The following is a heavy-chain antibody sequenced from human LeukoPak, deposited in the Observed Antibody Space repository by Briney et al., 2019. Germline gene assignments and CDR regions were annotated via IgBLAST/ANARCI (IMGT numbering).Heavy chain of an antibody. Sequence: GGSLRLFCAASGFTFSSYEMNWVRQAPGKGLQWVSDISSSGTTIYYADSVKGRFTISRDNAKNSLYLQMNSLRAEDTAVYYCARKYCSTTSCPFDNWGQGTLVTVSS. D-gene: IGHD2-2*01. CDR1: GFTFSSYE. V-gene: IGHV3-48*03. CDR3: ARKYCSTTSCPFDN. CDR2: ISSSGTTI. J-gene: IGHJ4*02.